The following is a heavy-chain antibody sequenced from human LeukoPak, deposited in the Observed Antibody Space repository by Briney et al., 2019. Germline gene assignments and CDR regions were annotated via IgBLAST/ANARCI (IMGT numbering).Heavy chain of an antibody. V-gene: IGHV3-30*18. J-gene: IGHJ4*02. CDR3: AKDSTSGYTEFDY. CDR1: GFTFSRYG. Sequence: GGSLRLSCAASGFTFSRYGMHWVRQTPGKGPEWVAVISHDGSNEYYADSMKGRFTISRDNSKNTLYLQMNSLRAEDTAVYYCAKDSTSGYTEFDYWGQGTLVTVSS. CDR2: ISHDGSNE. D-gene: IGHD5-24*01.